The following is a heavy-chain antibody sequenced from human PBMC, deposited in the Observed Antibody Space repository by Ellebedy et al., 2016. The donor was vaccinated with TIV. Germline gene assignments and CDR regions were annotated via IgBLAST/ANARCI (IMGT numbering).Heavy chain of an antibody. CDR1: GFTFSSYG. D-gene: IGHD1-7*01. Sequence: GESLKISCVASGFTFSSYGMIWVRQAPGKGLQWVAAISGRGGTTHYTDSVKGRFIISRDNAMNPLYLQMNSLTVEDTAVFYCARAGGRELIRGPTYHFDSWGQGTVVTVSS. CDR3: ARAGGRELIRGPTYHFDS. J-gene: IGHJ4*02. CDR2: ISGRGGTT. V-gene: IGHV3-23*01.